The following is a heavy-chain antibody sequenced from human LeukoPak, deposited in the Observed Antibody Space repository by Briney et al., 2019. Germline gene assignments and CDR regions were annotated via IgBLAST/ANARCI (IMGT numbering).Heavy chain of an antibody. CDR2: ISYDGSNK. J-gene: IGHJ4*02. CDR1: GFTFSSYA. Sequence: GGSLRLSCAASGFTFSSYAMHWVRQAPGKGLEWVAVISYDGSNKYYADSVKGRFTISRDNSKNTLYLQMNSLRAEDTAVYYCARYLEMATTSDYWGQGTLVTVSS. D-gene: IGHD5-24*01. CDR3: ARYLEMATTSDY. V-gene: IGHV3-30-3*01.